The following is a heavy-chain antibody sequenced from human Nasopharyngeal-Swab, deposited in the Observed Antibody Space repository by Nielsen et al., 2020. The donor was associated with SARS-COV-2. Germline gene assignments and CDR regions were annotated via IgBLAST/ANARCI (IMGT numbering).Heavy chain of an antibody. Sequence: GEALKISFAASGFNFSSYAMSWVRQAPGKGLEWVSAISGSGGSTYYADSVKGRFTISRDNSKNTLYLQMNSLRAEDTAVYYCAKVSSGYYYGAFDIWGQGTMVTVSS. CDR3: AKVSSGYYYGAFDI. CDR1: GFNFSSYA. J-gene: IGHJ3*02. V-gene: IGHV3-23*01. D-gene: IGHD3-22*01. CDR2: ISGSGGST.